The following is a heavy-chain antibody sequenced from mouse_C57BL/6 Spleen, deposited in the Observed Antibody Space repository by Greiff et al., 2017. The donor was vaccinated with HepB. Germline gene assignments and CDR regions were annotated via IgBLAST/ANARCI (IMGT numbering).Heavy chain of an antibody. D-gene: IGHD1-1*01. CDR3: ARRGDYYGSSPWYFDV. V-gene: IGHV1-55*01. CDR2: IYPGSGST. J-gene: IGHJ1*03. CDR1: GYTFTSYW. Sequence: QVQLQQSGAELVKPGASVKMSCKASGYTFTSYWITWVKQRPGQGLEWIGDIYPGSGSTNYNEKFKSKATLTVDTSSSTAYMQLSSLTSEDSAVYYCARRGDYYGSSPWYFDVWGTGTTVTVSS.